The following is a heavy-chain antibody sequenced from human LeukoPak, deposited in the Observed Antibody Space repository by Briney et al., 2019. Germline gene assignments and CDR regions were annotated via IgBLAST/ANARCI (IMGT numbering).Heavy chain of an antibody. V-gene: IGHV1-69*13. D-gene: IGHD3-10*01. J-gene: IGHJ5*02. Sequence: GASVKVSCKASGGTFSSYAISWVRQAPGQGLEWMGGIIPIFGTANYAQRFQGRVTITADESTSTAYMELSSLRSEDTAVYYCVRGVHPRGSGSYYNTHNNWFDPWGQGTLVTVSS. CDR1: GGTFSSYA. CDR3: VRGVHPRGSGSYYNTHNNWFDP. CDR2: IIPIFGTA.